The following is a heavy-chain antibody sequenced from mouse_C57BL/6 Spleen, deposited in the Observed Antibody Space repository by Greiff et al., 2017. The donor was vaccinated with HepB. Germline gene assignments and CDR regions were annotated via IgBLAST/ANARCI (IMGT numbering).Heavy chain of an antibody. V-gene: IGHV3-6*01. J-gene: IGHJ3*01. CDR2: ISYDGSN. D-gene: IGHD1-1*01. Sequence: EVKLQESGPGPVKPSQSLSLTCSVTGYSITSGYYWNWIRQFPGNKLEWMGYISYDGSNNYNPSLKNRISITRDTSKNQFFLKLNSVTTEDTATYYCARGDYGSSYAWFAYWGQGTLVTVSA. CDR1: GYSITSGYY. CDR3: ARGDYGSSYAWFAY.